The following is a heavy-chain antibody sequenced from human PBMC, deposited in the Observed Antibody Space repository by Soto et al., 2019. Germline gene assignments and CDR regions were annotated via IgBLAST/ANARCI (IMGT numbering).Heavy chain of an antibody. J-gene: IGHJ5*02. Sequence: GWSLRLSCAASGFTFSDYEMNLVRQAPGKGLEWVSYISLSGTTIHYADSVKGRFTISRDNAKNSVYLQMNSLRVEDTAIYYCAREGGFDWFYPWGQGTLVTVSS. CDR3: AREGGFDWFYP. CDR2: ISLSGTTI. CDR1: GFTFSDYE. V-gene: IGHV3-48*03.